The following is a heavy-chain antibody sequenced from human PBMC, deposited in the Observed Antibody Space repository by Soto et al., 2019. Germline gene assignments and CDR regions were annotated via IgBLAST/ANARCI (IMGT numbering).Heavy chain of an antibody. D-gene: IGHD5-12*01. J-gene: IGHJ4*02. CDR1: GYTLTELS. Sequence: ASVKVSCKVSGYTLTELSMHWVRQAPGKGLEWMGGFDPEDGETIYAQKFQGRVTMTEDTSTDTAYMELSGLRSEDTAVYYCATRYSGYDLETYYFDYWGQGTLVTVSS. V-gene: IGHV1-24*01. CDR3: ATRYSGYDLETYYFDY. CDR2: FDPEDGET.